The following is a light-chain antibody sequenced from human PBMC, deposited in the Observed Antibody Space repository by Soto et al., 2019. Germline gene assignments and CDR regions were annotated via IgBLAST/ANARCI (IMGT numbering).Light chain of an antibody. J-gene: IGLJ1*01. Sequence: QSALTQPASVSGSPGQSITISCTGTSSDVGGYDYVSWYQQHSGKAPKNLIYEVSNRPSGVSNRFSGSKSGNTASLSISGLQAEDEADYYCSSYTSTSARVFGTGTKLTVL. V-gene: IGLV2-14*01. CDR3: SSYTSTSARV. CDR1: SSDVGGYDY. CDR2: EVS.